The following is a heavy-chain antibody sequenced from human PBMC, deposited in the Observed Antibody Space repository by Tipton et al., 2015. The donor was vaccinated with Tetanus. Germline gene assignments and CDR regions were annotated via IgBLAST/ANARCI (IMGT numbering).Heavy chain of an antibody. D-gene: IGHD3-10*01. CDR1: GGSLSSSSYY. J-gene: IGHJ4*02. Sequence: LRLSCAVDGGSLSSSSYYWGWIRQPPGKGLEWIGSISYKGSTYYNPSLKSRVTMSVDTSKNQFSLRLRSVTAADTAVFYCAGLYYYDSASYPLYWGQGTLVTVSS. CDR2: ISYKGST. V-gene: IGHV4-39*01. CDR3: AGLYYYDSASYPLY.